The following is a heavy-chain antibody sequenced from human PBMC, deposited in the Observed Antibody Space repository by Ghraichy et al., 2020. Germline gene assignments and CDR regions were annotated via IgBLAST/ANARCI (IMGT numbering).Heavy chain of an antibody. D-gene: IGHD3-22*01. CDR1: GGSISSSSYY. V-gene: IGHV4-39*07. Sequence: SETLSLTCTVSGGSISSSSYYWGWIRQPPGKGLEWIGSIYYSGSTYYNPSLKSRVTISVDTSKNQFSLKLSSVTAADTAVYYCAPEAPYYYDSRNWFDPWGQGTLVTVSS. J-gene: IGHJ5*02. CDR2: IYYSGST. CDR3: APEAPYYYDSRNWFDP.